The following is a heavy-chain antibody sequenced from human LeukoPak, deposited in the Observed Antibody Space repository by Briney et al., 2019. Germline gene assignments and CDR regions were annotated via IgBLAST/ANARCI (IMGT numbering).Heavy chain of an antibody. V-gene: IGHV3-21*01. CDR3: ARGAVRGSSHLTPPDY. Sequence: GGSLRLSCAASGFTFSSYSMNWVRQAPGKGLEWVSSISSSSSYIYYADSVNGRFTISRDNAKNSLYLQMNGLRAEDTAVYYCARGAVRGSSHLTPPDYWGQGTLVTVSS. J-gene: IGHJ4*02. CDR1: GFTFSSYS. D-gene: IGHD3-10*02. CDR2: ISSSSSYI.